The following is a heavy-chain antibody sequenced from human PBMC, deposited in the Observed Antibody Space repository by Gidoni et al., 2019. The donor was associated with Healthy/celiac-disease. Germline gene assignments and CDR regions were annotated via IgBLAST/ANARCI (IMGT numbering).Heavy chain of an antibody. D-gene: IGHD3-22*01. CDR3: ARTQPYYYDSSGYYYSDY. Sequence: HVQLLQWRAGLLQPPETLSLTCSVYGGSFSGSYWSWIRQPPGKGLQWIGEINHSGSTNYNPSLKSRVTISVDTSKNQFSLKLSSVTAADTAVYYCARTQPYYYDSSGYYYSDYWGQGTLVTVSS. CDR2: INHSGST. CDR1: GGSFSGSY. V-gene: IGHV4-34*01. J-gene: IGHJ4*02.